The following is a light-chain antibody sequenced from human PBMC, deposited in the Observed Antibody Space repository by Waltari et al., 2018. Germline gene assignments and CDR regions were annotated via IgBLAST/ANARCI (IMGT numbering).Light chain of an antibody. CDR3: SSYTSSSTPVV. V-gene: IGLV2-14*03. J-gene: IGLJ2*01. CDR1: SSDVGGYNY. CDR2: DVS. Sequence: QSALTQPASVSGSPGQSITISCTGTSSDVGGYNYVSWYQQHPGKAPKPMIYDVSNRPSGVSYRFSGSKSGNTASLTISGLQAEDEADYYCSSYTSSSTPVVFGGGTKLTVL.